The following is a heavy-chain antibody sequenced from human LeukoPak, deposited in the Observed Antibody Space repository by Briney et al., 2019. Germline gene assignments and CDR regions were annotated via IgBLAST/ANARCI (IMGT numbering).Heavy chain of an antibody. CDR1: GGSISSSSYY. D-gene: IGHD2-21*01. J-gene: IGHJ3*02. CDR2: IYYSGST. Sequence: PSETLSLTRTVSGGSISSSSYYWGWIRQPPGKGLEWIGSIYYSGSTYYNPSLKSRVTISVDTSKNQFSLKLSSVTAADTAVYYCARGGDDAFDIWGQGTMVTVSP. CDR3: ARGGDDAFDI. V-gene: IGHV4-39*07.